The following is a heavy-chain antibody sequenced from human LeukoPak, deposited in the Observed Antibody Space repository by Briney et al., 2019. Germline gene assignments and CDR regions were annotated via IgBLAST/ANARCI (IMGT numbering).Heavy chain of an antibody. CDR3: ARGIGGGLAHESSYHYMDV. V-gene: IGHV4-39*01. Sequence: SETLSLTCTVSGGSISSSSYYWGWIRQPPGKGLEWIGSIYYSGSTYYNPSLKSRVTISVDTSKNQFSLKLSSVTAADTAVYYCARGIGGGLAHESSYHYMDVWGKGTTVTISS. D-gene: IGHD3/OR15-3a*01. J-gene: IGHJ6*03. CDR1: GGSISSSSYY. CDR2: IYYSGST.